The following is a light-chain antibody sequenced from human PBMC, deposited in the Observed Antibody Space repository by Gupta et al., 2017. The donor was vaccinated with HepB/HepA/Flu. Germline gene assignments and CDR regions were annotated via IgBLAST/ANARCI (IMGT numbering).Light chain of an antibody. CDR1: KLGNKY. CDR3: QAWDSSTVV. Sequence: SYEVSQPPSVSVSPGQTASITCSGEKLGNKYVSWYQQRSGQSPELVIYEDNKRPSWIPERFSGSSSGNTATLTISGTQAMDEADYYCQAWDSSTVVFGGGTKLTVL. J-gene: IGLJ3*02. V-gene: IGLV3-1*01. CDR2: EDN.